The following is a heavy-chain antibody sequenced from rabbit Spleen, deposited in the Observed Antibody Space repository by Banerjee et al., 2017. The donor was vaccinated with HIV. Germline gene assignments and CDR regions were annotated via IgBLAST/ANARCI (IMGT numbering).Heavy chain of an antibody. CDR3: ARDAVRSDSADLTRLDL. V-gene: IGHV1S40*01. J-gene: IGHJ3*01. Sequence: QSLEESGGGLVKPEGSLTLTCTASGFSFSNNYWMCWVRQAPGKGLEWIACIDAGRTGSTYYASWAKGRLTISKTSSTVDLKMTSLTAADTATYFCARDAVRSDSADLTRLDLWGQGTLVTVS. CDR1: GFSFSNNYW. CDR2: IDAGRTGST. D-gene: IGHD7-1*01.